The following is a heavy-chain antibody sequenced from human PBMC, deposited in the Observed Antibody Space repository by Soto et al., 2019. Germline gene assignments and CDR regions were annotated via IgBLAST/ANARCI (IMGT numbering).Heavy chain of an antibody. CDR3: ARGLVEGVFDY. CDR1: GFTFSSYA. J-gene: IGHJ4*02. D-gene: IGHD6-6*01. CDR2: IRVSGGST. Sequence: GGSLRLSCAASGFTFSSYAMSWVRQAPGKGLEWVSTIRVSGGSTYYADSVKGRFTISRDNSKNTLYLQMNSLRAEDTAVYYCARGLVEGVFDYWGQGTLVTVSS. V-gene: IGHV3-23*01.